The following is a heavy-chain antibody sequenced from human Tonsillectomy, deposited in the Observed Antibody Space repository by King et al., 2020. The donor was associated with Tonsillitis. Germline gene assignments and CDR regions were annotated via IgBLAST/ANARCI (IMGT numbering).Heavy chain of an antibody. J-gene: IGHJ4*02. CDR1: GFTFPYSA. V-gene: IGHV1-58*02. CDR3: AAWEFYYDRNGYDRDY. D-gene: IGHD3-22*01. CDR2: IVVGSDDT. Sequence: QLVESGPEVKKPGTSVRVSCKASGFTFPYSAMQWVRQARGQRLEWIGWIVVGSDDTNYAQKFQERVTITWDMSTNTTYMDLSSLRSEDTAVYYCAAWEFYYDRNGYDRDYWGQGTLVTVAS.